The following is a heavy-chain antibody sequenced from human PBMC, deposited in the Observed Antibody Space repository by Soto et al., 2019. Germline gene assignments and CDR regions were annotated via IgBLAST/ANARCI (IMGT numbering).Heavy chain of an antibody. V-gene: IGHV1-58*02. Sequence: SVKVSCKASGFTFTSSAMQWVRQARGQRLEWIGWIVVGSGNTNYAQKFQERVTITRDMSTSTAYMELSSLRSEDTAVYYCAADVWWDSGYDFPAFDIWGQGTMVTVSS. J-gene: IGHJ3*02. CDR2: IVVGSGNT. D-gene: IGHD5-12*01. CDR1: GFTFTSSA. CDR3: AADVWWDSGYDFPAFDI.